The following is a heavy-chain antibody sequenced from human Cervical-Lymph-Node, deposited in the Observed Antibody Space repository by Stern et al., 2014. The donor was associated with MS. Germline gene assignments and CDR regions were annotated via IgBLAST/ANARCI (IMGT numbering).Heavy chain of an antibody. D-gene: IGHD4-23*01. CDR1: GGSINSGDYS. Sequence: QMQLVQSGSGLVKPSQTLSLTCAVSGGSINSGDYSWSWIRQPPGKSLEWIGYIVHSGSTYYNPSHKSRVSISVDRSKNQFSLKLTSVTAADTAMYYCARIFGGNFDNWGQGTLVTVSS. V-gene: IGHV4-30-2*01. CDR2: IVHSGST. J-gene: IGHJ4*02. CDR3: ARIFGGNFDN.